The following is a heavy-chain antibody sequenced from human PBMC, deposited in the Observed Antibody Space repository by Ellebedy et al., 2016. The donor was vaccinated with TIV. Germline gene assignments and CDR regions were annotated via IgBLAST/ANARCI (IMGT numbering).Heavy chain of an antibody. V-gene: IGHV4-30-2*01. CDR3: ARESGIGATENWFDP. D-gene: IGHD1-26*01. Sequence: MPSETLSLTCAVSGGSISSGGYSWSWIRQPPGKGLEWIGNIYHSGNTLYNPSLRSRFTLSVDKPKNQFSLRLTSATAADTAVYYCARESGIGATENWFDPWGQGTLVTVSS. J-gene: IGHJ5*02. CDR1: GGSISSGGYS. CDR2: IYHSGNT.